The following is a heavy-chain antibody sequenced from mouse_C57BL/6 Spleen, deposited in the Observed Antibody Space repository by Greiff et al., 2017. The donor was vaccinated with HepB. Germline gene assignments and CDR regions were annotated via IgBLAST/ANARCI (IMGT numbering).Heavy chain of an antibody. D-gene: IGHD3-3*01. CDR2: IDPETGGT. J-gene: IGHJ2*01. Sequence: VQLKESGPELVKPGASVKISCKASGYTFTDYEMHWVKQTPVHGLEWIGAIDPETGGTAYNQKFKGKAILTADKSSSTAYMELRSLTSEDSAVYYCTSPSRDGFDYWGQGTTLTVSS. CDR1: GYTFTDYE. CDR3: TSPSRDGFDY. V-gene: IGHV1-15*01.